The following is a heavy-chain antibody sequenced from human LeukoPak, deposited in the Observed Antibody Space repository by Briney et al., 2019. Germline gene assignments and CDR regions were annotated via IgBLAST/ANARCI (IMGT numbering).Heavy chain of an antibody. CDR3: ARAGVRGVIKGRKYYFDY. V-gene: IGHV3-48*03. Sequence: GGSLRLSCAASGFTFISYEMNWVRQAPGKGLEWVSYISSSGSTIYYADSAKGRVAISRDNAKKSLYLQMNRLRAEDTAVYYCARAGVRGVIKGRKYYFDYWGQGTLVTVSS. D-gene: IGHD3-10*01. CDR1: GFTFISYE. CDR2: ISSSGSTI. J-gene: IGHJ4*02.